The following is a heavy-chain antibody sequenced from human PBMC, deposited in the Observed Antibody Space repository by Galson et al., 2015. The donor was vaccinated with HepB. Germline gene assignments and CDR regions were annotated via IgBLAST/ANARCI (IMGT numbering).Heavy chain of an antibody. Sequence: SGFTFSDYHMSWIRQAPGKGLEWVSYISGSGSTTIFYADSVKGRFTISRDNAKTSLYLQMTSLRAEDTAVYYCARATLGWFDPWGQGTLVTVSS. D-gene: IGHD2/OR15-2a*01. V-gene: IGHV3-11*01. CDR1: GFTFSDYH. CDR3: ARATLGWFDP. CDR2: ISGSGSTTI. J-gene: IGHJ5*02.